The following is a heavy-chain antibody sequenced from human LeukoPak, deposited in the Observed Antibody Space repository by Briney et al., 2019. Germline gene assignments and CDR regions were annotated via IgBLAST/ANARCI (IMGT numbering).Heavy chain of an antibody. CDR1: GGSISNHY. V-gene: IGHV4-59*11. D-gene: IGHD4-17*01. CDR2: ISYSGSI. Sequence: PLETLSLTCTVSGGSISNHYWTWIRQPPGKGLEWIGYISYSGSINYNPSLRSRVTISIDTSNNQISLRLSPVTAADTAVYYCARDPTTVTKGFDIWGLGTMVTVSP. J-gene: IGHJ3*02. CDR3: ARDPTTVTKGFDI.